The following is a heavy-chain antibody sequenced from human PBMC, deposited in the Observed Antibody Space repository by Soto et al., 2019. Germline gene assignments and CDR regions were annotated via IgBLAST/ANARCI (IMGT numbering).Heavy chain of an antibody. J-gene: IGHJ4*02. CDR1: GGSISSYY. V-gene: IGHV4-59*08. D-gene: IGHD2-21*02. CDR3: ARHLPYCGGDCYSLDY. Sequence: SETLSRTCTDSGGSISSYYCSWLRQPPGKGLEWIGYIYYSASTNYSPSLKSRVTISVDTSKNQFSLNLSSVTAADTAVYYCARHLPYCGGDCYSLDYWGQGTLVTVSS. CDR2: IYYSAST.